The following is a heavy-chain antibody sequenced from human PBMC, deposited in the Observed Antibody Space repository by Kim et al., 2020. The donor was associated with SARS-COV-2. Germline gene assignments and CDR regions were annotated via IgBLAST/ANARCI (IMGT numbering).Heavy chain of an antibody. Sequence: ASVKVSCKASGYTFTSYDINWVRQATGQGLEWMGWMNPNSGNTGYAQKFQGRVTLTRNTSISTAYMELSSLRSEDTAVYYCARAVTPTSFGVPYYYYMDGWGKGTTVTVSS. CDR1: GYTFTSYD. V-gene: IGHV1-8*01. D-gene: IGHD3-3*01. CDR3: ARAVTPTSFGVPYYYYMDG. CDR2: MNPNSGNT. J-gene: IGHJ6*03.